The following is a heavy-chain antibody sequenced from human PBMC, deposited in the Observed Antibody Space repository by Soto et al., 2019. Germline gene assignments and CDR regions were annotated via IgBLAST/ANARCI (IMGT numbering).Heavy chain of an antibody. J-gene: IGHJ3*02. V-gene: IGHV3-30-3*01. CDR2: ISYDGSNK. CDR1: GFTFSSYA. CDR3: ARVPRRHDTIRGGAFDI. D-gene: IGHD3-10*01. Sequence: GGSLRLSCAASGFTFSSYAMHWVRQAPGKGLEWVAVISYDGSNKYYADSVKVRFTISRDNSKNTLYLQMNSLRAEDTAVYYCARVPRRHDTIRGGAFDIWGQGTMVTVSS.